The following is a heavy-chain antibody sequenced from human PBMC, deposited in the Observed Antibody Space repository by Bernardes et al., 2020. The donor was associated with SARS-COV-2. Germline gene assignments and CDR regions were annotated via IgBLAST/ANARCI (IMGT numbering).Heavy chain of an antibody. CDR2: ISSSSSYT. J-gene: IGHJ4*02. Sequence: GGSLRLSCAASGFTFSDYYMSWIRQAPGKGLEWVSYISSSSSYTNYADSVKGRFTISRDNAKNSLYLQMNSLRAEETAVYYCARASWYYYDSSGYLSDYWGQGTLVTVSS. D-gene: IGHD3-22*01. V-gene: IGHV3-11*06. CDR1: GFTFSDYY. CDR3: ARASWYYYDSSGYLSDY.